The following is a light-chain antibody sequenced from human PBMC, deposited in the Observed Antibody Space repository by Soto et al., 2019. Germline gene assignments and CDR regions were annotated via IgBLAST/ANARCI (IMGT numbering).Light chain of an antibody. CDR1: QSVSSN. J-gene: IGKJ4*01. Sequence: EIVMTQSPATLSVSPGEMATLSCRASQSVSSNLAWYQQKPGQAPRLLIYHGSTRATGIPARFSGSGSGTEFTLTISSLQSEDVAVYYCQQYNKWPLTFGGGTKVEIK. V-gene: IGKV3D-15*01. CDR3: QQYNKWPLT. CDR2: HGS.